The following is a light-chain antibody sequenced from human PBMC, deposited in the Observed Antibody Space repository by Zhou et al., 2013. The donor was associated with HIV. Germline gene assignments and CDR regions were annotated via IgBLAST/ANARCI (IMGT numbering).Light chain of an antibody. CDR3: QQYGTSPRT. V-gene: IGKV3-20*01. CDR1: QSVSTS. Sequence: EIVLTQSPATLSLSPGERATLSCRASQSVSTSLAWYQQKPGQAPRLLIYGVSSRATGIPDRFSGSGSGTDFTLTISRLEPEDFAVYYCQQYGTSPRTFGQGTKVEIK. CDR2: GVS. J-gene: IGKJ1*01.